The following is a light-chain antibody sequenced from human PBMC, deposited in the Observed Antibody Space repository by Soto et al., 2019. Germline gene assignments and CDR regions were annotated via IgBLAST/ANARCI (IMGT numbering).Light chain of an antibody. CDR1: QAIRKD. V-gene: IGKV1-6*01. J-gene: IGKJ1*01. CDR2: TAS. CDR3: LHDYSYPRT. Sequence: AIQMTQSPSSRSASVEDRVIITCRPSQAIRKDLGGNQQKPGKAPKLLIYTASTLQSGVPSRFSGSGSGADFTLTIRSLQPEDSATYYCLHDYSYPRTFGQGTKVEIK.